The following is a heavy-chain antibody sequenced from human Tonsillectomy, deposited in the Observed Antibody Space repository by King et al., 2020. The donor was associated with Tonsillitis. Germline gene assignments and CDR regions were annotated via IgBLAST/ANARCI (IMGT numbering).Heavy chain of an antibody. CDR2: ISSDGSIT. CDR1: GFSISNYF. CDR3: LDYGSI. J-gene: IGHJ3*02. D-gene: IGHD4-17*01. Sequence: VQLVESGGGLVQPGGSLRLSCAASGFSISNYFMHWVRQVPGKGLVWVSRISSDGSITTYADSVKGRFTISRDNAKNTLYLQMSSLRTEDTAVYYCLDYGSIWGQGTMVTVSS. V-gene: IGHV3-74*03.